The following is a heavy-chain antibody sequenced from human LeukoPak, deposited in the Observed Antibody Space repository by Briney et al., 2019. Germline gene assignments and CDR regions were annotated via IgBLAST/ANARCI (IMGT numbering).Heavy chain of an antibody. V-gene: IGHV3-23*01. J-gene: IGHJ6*03. CDR2: ISGSGTYT. Sequence: PGGSLRLSCAASGFTFNNYAMNWVRQAPGKGLEWVSGISGSGTYTYYADSVRGRFTISRDNSDNTLYLQMNSLRAEDTAVYYCARDHSSSWYYYFYMDVWGKGTTVTVSS. D-gene: IGHD6-13*01. CDR1: GFTFNNYA. CDR3: ARDHSSSWYYYFYMDV.